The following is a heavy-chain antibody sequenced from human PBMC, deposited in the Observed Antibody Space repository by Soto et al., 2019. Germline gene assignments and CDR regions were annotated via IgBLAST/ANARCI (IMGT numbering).Heavy chain of an antibody. CDR1: GGSISSGGYY. V-gene: IGHV4-31*03. CDR3: VREGRDDRSGYYYSRYYYYGMDV. D-gene: IGHD3-22*01. J-gene: IGHJ6*02. CDR2: IYYSGST. Sequence: QVQLQESGPGLVKPSQTLSLTCTVSGGSISSGGYYWSWIRQHPGKGLEWIGYIYYSGSTYYNPSLKSRVTISVDTSKIQFSLKLSSVTAADTAVYYCVREGRDDRSGYYYSRYYYYGMDVWGQGTTVTVSS.